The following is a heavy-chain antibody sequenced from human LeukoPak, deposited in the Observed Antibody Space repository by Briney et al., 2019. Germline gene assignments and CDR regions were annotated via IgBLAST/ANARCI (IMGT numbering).Heavy chain of an antibody. J-gene: IGHJ4*02. D-gene: IGHD2-8*01. CDR3: ARVGFTCTNGVCRDY. V-gene: IGHV5-51*01. CDR2: IYPGDSDT. CDR1: GYSFTSYW. Sequence: GESLKISCKGSGYSFTSYWIGWVRQMPGKGLERMGIIYPGDSDTRYSPSFQGQVTISADKSISTAYLQWSSLKASDTAMYYCARVGFTCTNGVCRDYWGQGTLVTVSS.